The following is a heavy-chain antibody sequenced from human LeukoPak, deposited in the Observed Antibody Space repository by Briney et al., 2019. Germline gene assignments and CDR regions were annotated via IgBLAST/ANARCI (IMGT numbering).Heavy chain of an antibody. Sequence: ASVKVSCKASGYTFTSYYMHWVRQAPGQGLEWMGIINPSGGSTSYAQKFQGRVTITRDTSTSTVYMELSSLRSEDTAVYYCVKDYGKYQILERATFDFWGQGTLISVSS. D-gene: IGHD5-24*01. J-gene: IGHJ4*02. CDR3: VKDYGKYQILERATFDF. V-gene: IGHV1-46*01. CDR1: GYTFTSYY. CDR2: INPSGGST.